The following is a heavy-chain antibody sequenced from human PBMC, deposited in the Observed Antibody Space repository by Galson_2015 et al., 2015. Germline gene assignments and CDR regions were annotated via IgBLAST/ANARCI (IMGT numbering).Heavy chain of an antibody. CDR2: ISWNSGSI. CDR3: AKDIGAYANRGAFDI. D-gene: IGHD2-8*01. J-gene: IGHJ3*02. Sequence: SLRLSCAASGFTFDDYAMHWVRQAPGKGLEWVSGISWNSGSIGYADSVKGRFTISRDNAKNSLYLQMNSLRAEDTALYYCAKDIGAYANRGAFDIWGQGTMVTVSS. V-gene: IGHV3-9*01. CDR1: GFTFDDYA.